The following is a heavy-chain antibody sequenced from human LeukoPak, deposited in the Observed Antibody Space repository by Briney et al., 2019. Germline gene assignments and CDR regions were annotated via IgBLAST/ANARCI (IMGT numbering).Heavy chain of an antibody. CDR1: GGSISSDRFY. V-gene: IGHV4-61*02. CDR3: ARVPDWTYVPDY. Sequence: SETLSLTCTVSGGSISSDRFYWTWVRQPAGKGLEWIGRIKSSNTDYNPSLKSRVSISLDTSTNQFSLKLSSLTAADTAVYYCARVPDWTYVPDYWGQGTLVTVSS. CDR2: IKSSNT. J-gene: IGHJ4*02. D-gene: IGHD3-16*01.